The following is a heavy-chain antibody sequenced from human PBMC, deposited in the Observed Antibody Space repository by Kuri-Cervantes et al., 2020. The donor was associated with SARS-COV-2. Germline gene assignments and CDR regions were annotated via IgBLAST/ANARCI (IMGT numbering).Heavy chain of an antibody. CDR1: GFTFDDYA. J-gene: IGHJ4*02. CDR2: ISWSSGSI. V-gene: IGHV3-9*03. D-gene: IGHD3-10*01. CDR3: AKDSVSYYYGSGSFILDY. Sequence: SLKISCAASGFTFDDYAMHWVRQAPGKGLEWVSGISWSSGSIGYADSVKGRFTISRDNAKNSLYLQMNSLRAEDMALYYCAKDSVSYYYGSGSFILDYWGQGTLVTVSS.